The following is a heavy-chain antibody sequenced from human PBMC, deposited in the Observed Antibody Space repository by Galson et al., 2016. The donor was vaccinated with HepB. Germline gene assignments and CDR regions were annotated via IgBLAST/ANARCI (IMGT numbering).Heavy chain of an antibody. CDR2: ISGVGDTQ. V-gene: IGHV3-11*01. CDR1: GFPFSAYY. Sequence: SLRLSCAASGFPFSAYYMSWIRQAPGKGLEWVSYISGVGDTQFYADSVKGRFTISRDNAKNSLCLQMNSLRVEDTAVYYCATPMTYYNMGVWGQGTTVTVSS. CDR3: ATPMTYYNMGV. J-gene: IGHJ6*02.